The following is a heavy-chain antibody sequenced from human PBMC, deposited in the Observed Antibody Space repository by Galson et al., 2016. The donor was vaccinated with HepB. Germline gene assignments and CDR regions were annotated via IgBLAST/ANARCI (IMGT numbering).Heavy chain of an antibody. Sequence: SLRLSCAASGFTFSTYWMHWIRQAPGTGLEWVSRIGSDGTSTNYVDSVKGRFTISRDTSKNMLYLQMNSLRAEDTAVYYCARDRDARPYDSWGQGTLVTVSS. J-gene: IGHJ4*02. CDR1: GFTFSTYW. CDR3: ARDRDARPYDS. CDR2: IGSDGTST. V-gene: IGHV3-74*01. D-gene: IGHD5-24*01.